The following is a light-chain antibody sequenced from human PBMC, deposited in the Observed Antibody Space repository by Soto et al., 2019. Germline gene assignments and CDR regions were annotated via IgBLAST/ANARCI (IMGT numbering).Light chain of an antibody. CDR3: AAWDDSLNGPV. CDR1: SSDIGKNT. V-gene: IGLV1-44*01. Sequence: QSVLSQPPSVSGAPGQRVTISCSGSSSDIGKNTVNWYQHLPGTAPKLLIYGSSQRPSGVPDRFSGSKSGTSASLAISGLQSEDEADYYCAAWDDSLNGPVFGGGTQLTVL. J-gene: IGLJ2*01. CDR2: GSS.